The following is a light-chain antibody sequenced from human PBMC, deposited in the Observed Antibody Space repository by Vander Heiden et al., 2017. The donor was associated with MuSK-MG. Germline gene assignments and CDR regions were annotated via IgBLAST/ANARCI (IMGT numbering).Light chain of an antibody. Sequence: QSALTQPRSVSGSPGHSVTISCTGTSSDGGGYDYVSWYQHHPGKAPKLMIYDVNKRPSGVPDRFSGSKSGNTASLTISGLQVEDEADYYCCSYAGSYTRVFGGGTKLTVL. CDR2: DVN. J-gene: IGLJ3*02. V-gene: IGLV2-11*01. CDR1: SSDGGGYDY. CDR3: CSYAGSYTRV.